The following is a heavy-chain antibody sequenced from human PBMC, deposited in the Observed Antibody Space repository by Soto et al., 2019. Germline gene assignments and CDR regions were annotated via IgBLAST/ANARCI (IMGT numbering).Heavy chain of an antibody. CDR2: IGDNNSAT. CDR3: GRDFRNSCTGTRCIELDY. V-gene: IGHV1-18*01. J-gene: IGHJ4*02. Sequence: QVQLVQSGAEVKEPGASVRVSCKASGYTFTSYGLSWVRQAPGQGLEWVAWIGDNNSATNSAEKFQDRVTLTTDTSMSTAYRELRSLRSDATAGYCSGRDFRNSCTGTRCIELDYWCQGTLVTVSS. D-gene: IGHD2-2*01. CDR1: GYTFTSYG.